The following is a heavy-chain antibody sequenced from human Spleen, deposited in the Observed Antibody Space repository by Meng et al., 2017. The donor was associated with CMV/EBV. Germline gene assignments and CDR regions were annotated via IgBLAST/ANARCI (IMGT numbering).Heavy chain of an antibody. CDR2: IYYSGST. D-gene: IGHD6-6*01. CDR3: AGSSSSSAYYYGMDV. V-gene: IGHV4-59*12. Sequence: GSLRLSCAASGFTFSDYSLNWIRQPPGKGLEWIGYIYYSGSTNYNPSLKSRVTISVDTSKNQFSLKLSSVTAADTAVYYCAGSSSSSAYYYGMDVWGQGTTVTVSS. CDR1: GFTFSDYS. J-gene: IGHJ6*02.